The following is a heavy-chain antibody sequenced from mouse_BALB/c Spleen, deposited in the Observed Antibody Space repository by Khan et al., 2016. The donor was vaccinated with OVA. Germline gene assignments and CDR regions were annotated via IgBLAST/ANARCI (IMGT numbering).Heavy chain of an antibody. V-gene: IGHV1-9*01. CDR3: ARGAETTYGMYY. CDR2: ILPGSDDD. J-gene: IGHJ4*01. Sequence: QVQLQQSGAELMKPGASVKISCKASGYTFSSYWIEWVKQRPGHGLEWIGEILPGSDDDTFTEKFKGKATISADTSSNIAYMELSSLTSEDSAVYYCARGAETTYGMYYWGQGTSVTVSS. CDR1: GYTFSSYW.